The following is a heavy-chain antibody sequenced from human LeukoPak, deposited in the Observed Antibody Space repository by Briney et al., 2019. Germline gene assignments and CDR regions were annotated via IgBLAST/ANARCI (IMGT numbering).Heavy chain of an antibody. J-gene: IGHJ4*02. CDR3: ARKRGWFGELLSEYYFDY. V-gene: IGHV4-39*01. CDR2: IYYSGST. CDR1: GGSISSSSYY. D-gene: IGHD3-10*01. Sequence: SETLSLTCTVSGGSISSSSYYWGWIRHPPGTGLEWIGSIYYSGSTYYNPSLKSRVTISVDTSKNQFSLKLSSVTAADTAVYYCARKRGWFGELLSEYYFDYWGQGTLVTVSS.